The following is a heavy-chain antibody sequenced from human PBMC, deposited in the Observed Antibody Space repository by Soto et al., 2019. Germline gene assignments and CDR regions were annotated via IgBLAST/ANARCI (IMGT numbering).Heavy chain of an antibody. Sequence: GGSLRLSCAASGFTFSSYAMSWVRQAPGKGLEWVSAISGSGGSTYYADSVKGRFTISRDNSKNTLYLQMNSLRAEDTAVYYCAKGDIVVVPAALRHYYGMDVWGQGTTVTVSS. CDR1: GFTFSSYA. CDR3: AKGDIVVVPAALRHYYGMDV. V-gene: IGHV3-23*01. CDR2: ISGSGGST. J-gene: IGHJ6*02. D-gene: IGHD2-2*01.